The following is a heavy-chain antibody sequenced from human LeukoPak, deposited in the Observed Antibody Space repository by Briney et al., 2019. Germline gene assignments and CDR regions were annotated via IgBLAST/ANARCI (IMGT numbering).Heavy chain of an antibody. V-gene: IGHV5-51*01. CDR3: ARQEYCSGGSCYTWFDP. J-gene: IGHJ5*02. CDR2: DSDI. D-gene: IGHD2-15*01. Sequence: DSDIRYSPSFQGQVTISADKSISTAYLQWSSLKASDTAMYYCARQEYCSGGSCYTWFDPWGQGTLVTVSS.